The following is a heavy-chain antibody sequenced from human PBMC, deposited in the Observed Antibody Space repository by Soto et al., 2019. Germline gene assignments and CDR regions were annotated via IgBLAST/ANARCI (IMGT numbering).Heavy chain of an antibody. Sequence: GESLKISCKGSGYSFTSYPIGSMRQMRGKGLDWMGIIYPGDSATRYSPSFQGQVTISADKSISTAYLQWSSLKASDTAMYYCARLPYDILTGQLKRISYYYGLDVWGQGTTVTAP. CDR1: GYSFTSYP. V-gene: IGHV5-51*01. J-gene: IGHJ6*02. D-gene: IGHD3-9*01. CDR2: IYPGDSAT. CDR3: ARLPYDILTGQLKRISYYYGLDV.